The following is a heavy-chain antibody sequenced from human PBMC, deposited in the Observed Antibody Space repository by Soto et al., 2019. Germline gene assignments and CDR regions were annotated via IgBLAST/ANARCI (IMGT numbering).Heavy chain of an antibody. CDR2: IYHSGNT. J-gene: IGHJ4*02. D-gene: IGHD3-10*01. Sequence: QVQLQESGSGLMKPSQTLSLTCAVSGGSVSSGDYSWSWIRQPPGKGLEWIGYIYHSGNTVYNPYLKSRVTISMDRSKNQFSLKLTSVTAADTAVYYCSCDYGSGSYRFDSWGQGILVTVSS. CDR1: GGSVSSGDYS. CDR3: SCDYGSGSYRFDS. V-gene: IGHV4-30-2*01.